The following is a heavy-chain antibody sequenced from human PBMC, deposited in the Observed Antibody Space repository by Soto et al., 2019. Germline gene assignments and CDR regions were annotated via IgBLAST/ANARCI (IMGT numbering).Heavy chain of an antibody. D-gene: IGHD6-13*01. CDR1: GFTFSSYD. CDR3: ARAGIAAAGSAYYYGMDV. V-gene: IGHV3-13*01. J-gene: IGHJ6*02. CDR2: IGTAGDT. Sequence: GGSLRLSCAASGFTFSSYDMHWVRQATGKGLEWVSAIGTAGDTYYPGSVKGRFTISRENAKNSLYLQMNSLRAGDTAVYYCARAGIAAAGSAYYYGMDVWGQGTTVTVSS.